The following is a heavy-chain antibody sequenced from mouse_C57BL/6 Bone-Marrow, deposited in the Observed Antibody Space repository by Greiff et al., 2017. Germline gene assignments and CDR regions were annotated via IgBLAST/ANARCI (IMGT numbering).Heavy chain of an antibody. CDR2: ISYDGSN. CDR3: AREKRPWGFDY. V-gene: IGHV3-6*01. CDR1: GYSITSGYY. J-gene: IGHJ2*01. Sequence: EVKLQESGPGLVKPSQSLSLTCSVTGYSITSGYYWNWIRQFPGNKLEWMGYISYDGSNNYNPSLKNRISITRDTSKNQFFLKLNSVTTEDTATYYCAREKRPWGFDYWGQGTTLTVSS.